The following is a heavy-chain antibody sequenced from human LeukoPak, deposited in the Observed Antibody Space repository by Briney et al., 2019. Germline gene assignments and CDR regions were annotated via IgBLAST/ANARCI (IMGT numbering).Heavy chain of an antibody. V-gene: IGHV3-33*01. CDR2: IWYDGSNK. CDR1: GFTFSSYG. Sequence: AGGSLRLSCAASGFTFSSYGMHWVRQAPGKGLEWVAVIWYDGSNKYYADSAKGRFTISRDNSKNTLYLQMNSLRVEDTAVYYCAREGLAVAAYFDYWGQGTLVTVSS. D-gene: IGHD6-19*01. CDR3: AREGLAVAAYFDY. J-gene: IGHJ4*02.